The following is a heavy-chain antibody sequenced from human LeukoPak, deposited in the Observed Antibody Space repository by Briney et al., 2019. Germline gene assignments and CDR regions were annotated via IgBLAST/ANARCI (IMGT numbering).Heavy chain of an antibody. J-gene: IGHJ6*04. CDR2: IYYSGST. D-gene: IGHD2-2*01. CDR3: ARDPVVVVPAARVGYYYGMDV. V-gene: IGHV4-61*01. CDR1: GGSVSSGSYY. Sequence: SETLSLTCIVSGGSVSSGSYYWSWIRQPPGKGLEWIGYIYYSGSTNYNPSLKSRVTISVDTSKNQFSLKLSSVTAADTAAYYCARDPVVVVPAARVGYYYGMDVWGKGTTVTVSS.